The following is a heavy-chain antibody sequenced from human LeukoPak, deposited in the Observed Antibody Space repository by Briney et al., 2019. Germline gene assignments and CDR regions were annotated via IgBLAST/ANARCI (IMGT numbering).Heavy chain of an antibody. J-gene: IGHJ4*02. Sequence: SQTLSLTCAISGDSVSSNSAAWNWIRQSPSRGLEWLGRTYYRSKWYNDYAVSEKSRITINPDTSKNQFSLQLNSVTPEDTAVYYCAREYYDSSGYLIRYYFDYWGQGTLVTVSS. CDR3: AREYYDSSGYLIRYYFDY. CDR1: GDSVSSNSAA. CDR2: TYYRSKWYN. D-gene: IGHD3-22*01. V-gene: IGHV6-1*01.